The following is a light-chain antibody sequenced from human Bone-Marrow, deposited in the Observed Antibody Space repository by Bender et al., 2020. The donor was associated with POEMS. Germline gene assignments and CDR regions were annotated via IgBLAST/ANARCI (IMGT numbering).Light chain of an antibody. Sequence: QSVLTQPPSASGTPGQRVTISCSGSNSNIGTNAVNWYQQFPGTAPKLLIYSDNQRPSGVPDRFYAFKSGTSASLAFSGLQSEDEAEYYCAAWDAGLSGRVFGGVTKLTVL. CDR3: AAWDAGLSGRV. CDR2: SDN. J-gene: IGLJ3*02. V-gene: IGLV1-44*01. CDR1: NSNIGTNA.